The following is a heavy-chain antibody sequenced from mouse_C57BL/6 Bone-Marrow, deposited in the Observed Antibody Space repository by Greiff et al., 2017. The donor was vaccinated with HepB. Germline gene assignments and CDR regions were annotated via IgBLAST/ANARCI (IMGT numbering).Heavy chain of an antibody. D-gene: IGHD2-10*01. CDR1: GYSITSGYD. CDR2: ISYSGST. Sequence: EVQLQQSGPGMVKPSQSLSLTCTVTGYSITSGYDWHWIRHFPGNKLEWMGYISYSGSTNYNPSLKSRISITHDTSKNHFFLKLNSVTTEDTATYYCARARAYYGYFDVWGTGTTVTVSS. CDR3: ARARAYYGYFDV. J-gene: IGHJ1*03. V-gene: IGHV3-1*01.